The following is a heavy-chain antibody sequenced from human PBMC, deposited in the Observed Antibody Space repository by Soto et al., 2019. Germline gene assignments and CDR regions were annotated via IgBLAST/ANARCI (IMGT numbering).Heavy chain of an antibody. CDR3: AREGSLALDV. V-gene: IGHV3-74*03. Sequence: EVRLEEAGGGFVQPGGSLRVSCSGSGFIFSSFWMHWVRQGPGKGLEWVSRINGDGASLAYAESVKGRFSISRDNVKNTLHLQMNSLGVDDMAVYFCAREGSLALDVWGRGTTVTVSS. CDR1: GFIFSSFW. CDR2: INGDGASL. J-gene: IGHJ6*02. D-gene: IGHD2-21*01.